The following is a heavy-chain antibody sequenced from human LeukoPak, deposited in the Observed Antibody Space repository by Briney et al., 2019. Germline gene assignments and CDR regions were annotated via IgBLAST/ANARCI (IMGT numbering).Heavy chain of an antibody. V-gene: IGHV3-23*01. D-gene: IGHD6-19*01. CDR3: TRAGRLGYSSAWVASPRIYHYKDA. CDR1: GFPFSSYA. Sequence: GGSLRLSCEGSGFPFSSYAMGWVRQAPGKGLEWVSGIRGSGGSTEYAGSVKGRFTISRDNTKNTLFLQMNSLTVEDTAVYYCTRAGRLGYSSAWVASPRIYHYKDAWGKGTTVIVSS. J-gene: IGHJ6*03. CDR2: IRGSGGST.